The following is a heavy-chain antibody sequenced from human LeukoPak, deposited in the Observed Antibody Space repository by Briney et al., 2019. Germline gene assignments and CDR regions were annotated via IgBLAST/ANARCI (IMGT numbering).Heavy chain of an antibody. CDR3: ALYSSSRSPPSA. J-gene: IGHJ5*02. D-gene: IGHD6-13*01. V-gene: IGHV4-4*02. CDR2: IYHSGST. Sequence: SETLSLTCAVSGGSISSSNWWSWVRQPPGKGLEWIGEIYHSGSTNYNPSLKSRVTISVDKSKNQFSLKLSSVTAADTAVYYCALYSSSRSPPSAWGQGTLVTVSS. CDR1: GGSISSSNW.